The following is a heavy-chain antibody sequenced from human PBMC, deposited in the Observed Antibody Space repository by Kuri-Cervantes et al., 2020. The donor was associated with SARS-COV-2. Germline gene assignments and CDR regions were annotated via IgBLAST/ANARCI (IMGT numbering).Heavy chain of an antibody. Sequence: AETLSLTCAVYGGSFSGYYWSWIRQPPGEGLEWIGEINHSGSTNYNPSLKSRVTISVDTSKNQFSLKLSSVTAADTAVYYCSRLSFGASGYYYYMDVWGKGTTVTVSS. J-gene: IGHJ6*03. CDR1: GGSFSGYY. V-gene: IGHV4-34*01. D-gene: IGHD3-3*01. CDR2: INHSGST. CDR3: SRLSFGASGYYYYMDV.